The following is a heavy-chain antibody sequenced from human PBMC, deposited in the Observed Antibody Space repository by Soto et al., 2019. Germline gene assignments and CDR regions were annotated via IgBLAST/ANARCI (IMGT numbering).Heavy chain of an antibody. D-gene: IGHD3-16*01. V-gene: IGHV3-7*01. Sequence: EVQLVESGGGLVQPGGSLRLSCAGSGFSISNYWMSWVRQAPGKGLEWVANINQDGSQKYYVDSVKGRFTISRDTAKNSVFLQMNSLRAEDTAVYYCAREIGGQGSYWGQGTLVTVSS. CDR2: INQDGSQK. J-gene: IGHJ4*02. CDR1: GFSISNYW. CDR3: AREIGGQGSY.